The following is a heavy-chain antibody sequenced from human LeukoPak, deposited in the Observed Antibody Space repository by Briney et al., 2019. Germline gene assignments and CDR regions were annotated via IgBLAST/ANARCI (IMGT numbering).Heavy chain of an antibody. J-gene: IGHJ5*02. V-gene: IGHV3-7*01. CDR1: GFTFSSFW. CDR2: IKEDGSDK. CDR3: ARSGVVVPSAPVRFDP. Sequence: GGSLRLSCAASGFTFSSFWMSWVRQAPGKGREWVANIKEDGSDKYYVDSVKGRFTIYRDNAKNSLYLQMNSLNTEDTAVYYCARSGVVVPSAPVRFDPWGQGTLVTVSS. D-gene: IGHD2-2*01.